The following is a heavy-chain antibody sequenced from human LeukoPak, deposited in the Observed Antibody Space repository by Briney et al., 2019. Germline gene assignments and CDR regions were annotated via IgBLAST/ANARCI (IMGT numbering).Heavy chain of an antibody. Sequence: PGGSVRLSCAASGFTFSSYAMSWVRQAPGKGLEWVSAISGSGGTTYYADSVKGRFTISRDNSRNTLYLQMNSLRAEDTAVYYCAKDYLGSSGYSYYFDYWGQGTLVTVSS. CDR3: AKDYLGSSGYSYYFDY. CDR2: ISGSGGTT. D-gene: IGHD3-22*01. J-gene: IGHJ4*02. CDR1: GFTFSSYA. V-gene: IGHV3-23*01.